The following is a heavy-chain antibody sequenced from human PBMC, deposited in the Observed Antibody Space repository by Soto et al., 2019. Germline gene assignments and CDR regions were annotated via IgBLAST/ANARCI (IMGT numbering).Heavy chain of an antibody. V-gene: IGHV1-58*01. CDR3: AAAPNILPGYYPQHYYYYGMDV. Sequence: GASVKVSCKASGFTFTSSAVQWVRQARGQRLEWIGWIVVGSGNTNYAQKFQERVTITRDMSTSTAYMELSSLRSEDTAVYYCAAAPNILPGYYPQHYYYYGMDVWGQGTTVTVSS. CDR2: IVVGSGNT. CDR1: GFTFTSSA. D-gene: IGHD3-9*01. J-gene: IGHJ6*02.